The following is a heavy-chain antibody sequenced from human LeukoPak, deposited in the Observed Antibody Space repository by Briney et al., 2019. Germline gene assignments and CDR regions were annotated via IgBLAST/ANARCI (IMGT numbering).Heavy chain of an antibody. CDR3: ARFYDSSGMGYNWFDP. CDR1: GGSISSSSYY. J-gene: IGHJ5*02. D-gene: IGHD3-22*01. Sequence: SETLSLTCTVSGGSISSSSYYWGWIRQPPGKGLEWIGSIYYSGSTYYNPSLKSRVTISVDTSKNQFSLKLSSVTAADTAVYYCARFYDSSGMGYNWFDPWGQGTLVTVSS. CDR2: IYYSGST. V-gene: IGHV4-39*07.